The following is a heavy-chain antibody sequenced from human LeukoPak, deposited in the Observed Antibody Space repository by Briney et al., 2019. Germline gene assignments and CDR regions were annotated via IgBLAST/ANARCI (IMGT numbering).Heavy chain of an antibody. J-gene: IGHJ3*02. CDR1: GGSVSSGGYY. V-gene: IGHV4-61*08. Sequence: SETLSLTCTVSGGSVSSGGYYWSWIRQPPGKGLEWIGYIYYSGSTNYNPSLKSRVTISVDTSKNQFSLKLSSVTAADTAVYYCARNDPESLRWLVSGAFDIWGQGTMVTVSS. D-gene: IGHD6-19*01. CDR2: IYYSGST. CDR3: ARNDPESLRWLVSGAFDI.